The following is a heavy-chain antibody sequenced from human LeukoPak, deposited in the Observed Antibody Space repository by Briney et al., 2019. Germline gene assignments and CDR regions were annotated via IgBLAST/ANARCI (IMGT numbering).Heavy chain of an antibody. Sequence: SGTLSLTCTVSGGSVSSGAYYWGWIRQPPGKGLEWIGSIFYSGSTYYNPSLKSRVTISVDTSKNHFSLKLSSVTAADTAVYYCARGVTTVTTFHYYYGMDVWGQGTTVTVSS. CDR1: GGSVSSGAYY. J-gene: IGHJ6*02. CDR3: ARGVTTVTTFHYYYGMDV. D-gene: IGHD4-17*01. CDR2: IFYSGST. V-gene: IGHV4-39*02.